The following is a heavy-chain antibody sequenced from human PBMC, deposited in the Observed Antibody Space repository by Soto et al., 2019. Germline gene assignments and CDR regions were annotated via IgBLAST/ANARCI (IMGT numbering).Heavy chain of an antibody. CDR2: ISAYNGNT. V-gene: IGHV1-18*04. CDR1: GYTFTSYG. Sequence: APVKVSCKASGYTFTSYGIRWVRQAPGQGLEWMGWISAYNGNTNYAQKLQGRVTMTTDTSTSTAYMELRSLRSDDTAVYYCARWGRAVAGPHDAFDGWGQGTMVSVSS. D-gene: IGHD6-19*01. J-gene: IGHJ3*01. CDR3: ARWGRAVAGPHDAFDG.